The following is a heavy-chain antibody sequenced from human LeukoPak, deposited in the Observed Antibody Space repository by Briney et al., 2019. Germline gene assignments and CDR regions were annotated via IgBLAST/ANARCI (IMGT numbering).Heavy chain of an antibody. CDR2: IKHSGST. V-gene: IGHV4-34*01. CDR1: GGSFRGYY. Sequence: SETLSLTCAVYGGSFRGYYWSWIRQPPGKGLEWIGEIKHSGSTNYNPSLKSRVTISVDTSKNQFSLKLSSVTAADTAVYYCARQLRYFDWLLKFDYWGQGTLVTVSS. CDR3: ARQLRYFDWLLKFDY. D-gene: IGHD3-9*01. J-gene: IGHJ4*02.